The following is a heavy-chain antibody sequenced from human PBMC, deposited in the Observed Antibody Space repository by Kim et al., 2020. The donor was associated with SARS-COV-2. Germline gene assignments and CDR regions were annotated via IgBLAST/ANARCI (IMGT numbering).Heavy chain of an antibody. CDR3: AKDLALRNYYDSRGYSYYFDN. CDR1: GFTFDDHA. J-gene: IGHJ4*02. Sequence: GGSLRLSCATSGFTFDDHAMHWVRQVPGKGLEWVSVISWNSGNIAYADSVKGRFTISRDNAKNSVYLQMNSLRAEDTAFYYCAKDLALRNYYDSRGYSYYFDNWGQGTLVTVSS. D-gene: IGHD3-22*01. CDR2: ISWNSGNI. V-gene: IGHV3-9*01.